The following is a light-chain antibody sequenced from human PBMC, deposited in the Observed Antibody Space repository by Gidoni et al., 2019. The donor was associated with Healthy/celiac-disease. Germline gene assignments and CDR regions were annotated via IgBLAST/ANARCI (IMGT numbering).Light chain of an antibody. CDR3: MQGGT. V-gene: IGKV2-28*01. CDR1: QGLLNSNGANY. Sequence: DSVMTQSPLSLPVTPGEPASISCRSSQGLLNSNGANYLEWYLQKPGQSPQLLIYLGSNRASGFPDRFSGSGSGIDFRLKISRVEAEDVWVYYCMQGGTFGPGTKVDIK. J-gene: IGKJ3*01. CDR2: LGS.